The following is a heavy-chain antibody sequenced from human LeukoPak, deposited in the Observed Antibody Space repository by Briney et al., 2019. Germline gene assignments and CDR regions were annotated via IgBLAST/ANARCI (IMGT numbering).Heavy chain of an antibody. V-gene: IGHV3-21*01. CDR3: ARHVVAVGFDY. Sequence: GGSLRLSCAASGFTFSSYSMNWVRQAPGKGLEWVSSISSSSTYIYYADSVKGRFTISRDNAKNSLYLQMNSLRAEDTAVYYCARHVVAVGFDYWGQGTLVTVSS. CDR2: ISSSSTYI. D-gene: IGHD3-22*01. CDR1: GFTFSSYS. J-gene: IGHJ4*02.